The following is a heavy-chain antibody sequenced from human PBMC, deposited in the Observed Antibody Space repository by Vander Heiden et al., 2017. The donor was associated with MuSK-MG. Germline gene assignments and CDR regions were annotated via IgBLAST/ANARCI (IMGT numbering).Heavy chain of an antibody. CDR1: GGSVITSSYH. V-gene: IGHV4-39*07. J-gene: IGHJ4*02. CDR2: VYYSGTT. CDR3: GRDRNEVTAV. Sequence: QFQLQESGPGLVKPSDTMSLTCSVSGGSVITSSYHWAWLRQTPGQGLEWMGTVYYSGTTHYNPSFKSRLTMTIDTSRNQFSLNLRSVTAADTAVYFCGRDRNEVTAVWGQGTLVTVSS. D-gene: IGHD1-1*01.